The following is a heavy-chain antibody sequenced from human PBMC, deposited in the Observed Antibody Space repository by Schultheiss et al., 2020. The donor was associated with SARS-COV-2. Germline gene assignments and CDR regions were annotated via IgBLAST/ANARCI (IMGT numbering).Heavy chain of an antibody. J-gene: IGHJ6*02. Sequence: SETLSLTCAVYGGSFSGYYWGWIRQPPGKGLEWIGEINHSGSTNYNPSLKSRVTISVDTSKNQFSLKLSSVTAADTAVYYCAKLGSRYGMDVWGQGTTVTVSS. CDR1: GGSFSGYY. CDR3: AKLGSRYGMDV. V-gene: IGHV4-34*01. CDR2: INHSGST. D-gene: IGHD2-15*01.